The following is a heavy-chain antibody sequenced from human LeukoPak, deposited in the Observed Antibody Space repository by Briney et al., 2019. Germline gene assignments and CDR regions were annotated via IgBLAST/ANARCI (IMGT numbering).Heavy chain of an antibody. J-gene: IGHJ3*02. V-gene: IGHV4-34*01. CDR2: INHSGST. D-gene: IGHD6-13*01. Sequence: PSETLSLTCAVYGGSFSGYYWSWIRQPPGKGLEWMGEINHSGSTNYNPSLKSGVTISVDTSKTQFSLRLSSVTAADTAVYYCARAKQQLVDDAFDIWGQGTMVTVSS. CDR1: GGSFSGYY. CDR3: ARAKQQLVDDAFDI.